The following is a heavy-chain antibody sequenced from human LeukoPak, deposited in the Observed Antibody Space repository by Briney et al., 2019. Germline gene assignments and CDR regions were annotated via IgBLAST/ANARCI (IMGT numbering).Heavy chain of an antibody. V-gene: IGHV4-61*05. CDR3: ARADSGSPRS. CDR1: GGSMSSSTYY. CDR2: IYYSGST. J-gene: IGHJ5*02. Sequence: SETLSLTCTVSGGSMSSSTYYWGWIRQPPGKGLEWIGYIYYSGSTNYNPSLKSRVTISVDTSKNQFSLKLSSVTAADTAVYYCARADSGSPRSWGQGTLVTVSS. D-gene: IGHD1-26*01.